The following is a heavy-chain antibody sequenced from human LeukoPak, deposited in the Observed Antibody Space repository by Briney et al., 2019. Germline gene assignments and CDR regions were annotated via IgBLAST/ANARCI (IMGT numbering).Heavy chain of an antibody. CDR2: INHSGST. V-gene: IGHV4-34*01. D-gene: IGHD6-19*01. CDR3: ARVRLIAVAGIYYYYYGRDV. Sequence: SQTLSLACAVYGGSFSGYYWSWISQPPGKGMEWDGAINHSGSTNYNTLRTSRVTISVDASKNQFSLKLSSVNAADTAVYYCARVRLIAVAGIYYYYYGRDVWGQGTTVTVSS. J-gene: IGHJ6*02. CDR1: GGSFSGYY.